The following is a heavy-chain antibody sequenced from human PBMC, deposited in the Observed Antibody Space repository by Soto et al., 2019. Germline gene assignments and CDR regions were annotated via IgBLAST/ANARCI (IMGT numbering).Heavy chain of an antibody. CDR3: ARTHNDYIWGSYRPDAFDV. V-gene: IGHV4-39*01. Sequence: PSETLCLTCTVSGGSISSSSHYWGWIRQPPGKGLEWIGSINYRGSTYYNPSLKTRVTISVDTSKNQLSLNLSSVTAEDTAVYYCARTHNDYIWGSYRPDAFDVWGQGTMVTVSS. CDR2: INYRGST. CDR1: GGSISSSSHY. J-gene: IGHJ3*01. D-gene: IGHD3-16*02.